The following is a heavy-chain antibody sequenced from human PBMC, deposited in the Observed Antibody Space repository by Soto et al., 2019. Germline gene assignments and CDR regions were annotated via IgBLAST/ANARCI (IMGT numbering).Heavy chain of an antibody. CDR1: GGTFSSYA. V-gene: IGHV1-69*06. J-gene: IGHJ6*02. CDR3: ARVIRFGELYPYYYYGMDV. D-gene: IGHD3-10*01. CDR2: IIPIFGTA. Sequence: QVQLVQSGAEVKKPGSSVKVSCKASGGTFSSYAISWVRQAPGQGLEWMGGIIPIFGTANYAQKFQGRVTITADKSTSTAYMELSSLRSEDTAVYYCARVIRFGELYPYYYYGMDVWGQGTTVTVSS.